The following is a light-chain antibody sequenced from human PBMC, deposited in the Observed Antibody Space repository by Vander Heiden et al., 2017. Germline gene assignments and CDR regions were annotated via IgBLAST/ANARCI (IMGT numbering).Light chain of an antibody. CDR2: LGS. V-gene: IGKV2-28*01. CDR1: QSLLHSNGYNY. J-gene: IGKJ2*01. CDR3: MQALQTPPYT. Sequence: DIVMTQSPLSLPVIPGEPASISCRSSQSLLHSNGYNYLDWYLQKPGQSPQLLIYLGSNRASGVPDRFSGSGSGTDFTLKISRVEAEDVGVYYCMQALQTPPYTFGQGTKLEIK.